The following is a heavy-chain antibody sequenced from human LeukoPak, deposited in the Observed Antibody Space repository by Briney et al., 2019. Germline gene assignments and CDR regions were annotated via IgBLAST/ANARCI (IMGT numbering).Heavy chain of an antibody. V-gene: IGHV4-39*01. D-gene: IGHD6-6*01. CDR1: GGSISSSSYY. CDR3: ARGGTAARLPDY. Sequence: PSETLSLTCTVSGGSISSSSYYWGWIRQPPGKGLEWIGSIYYSGSTYYNPSLKSRVTISVDTSKNQFSLKLSSVTAADTAVYYCARGGTAARLPDYWGQGTLVTVSS. CDR2: IYYSGST. J-gene: IGHJ4*02.